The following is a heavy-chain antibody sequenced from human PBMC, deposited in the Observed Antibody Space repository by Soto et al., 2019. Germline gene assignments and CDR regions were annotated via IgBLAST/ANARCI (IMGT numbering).Heavy chain of an antibody. V-gene: IGHV1-69*01. CDR1: GGTFSSYA. Sequence: QVQLVQSGAELKKPGSSVKVSCKASGGTFSSYAISWVRQAPGQGLECMGGSIPIFGTANYAQKFQGRVTITADESTSTAYMELSSLRSEDTAVYYCAREEDPRIAARNYYYSGMDVWGQGTTVTVSS. J-gene: IGHJ6*02. D-gene: IGHD6-13*01. CDR2: SIPIFGTA. CDR3: AREEDPRIAARNYYYSGMDV.